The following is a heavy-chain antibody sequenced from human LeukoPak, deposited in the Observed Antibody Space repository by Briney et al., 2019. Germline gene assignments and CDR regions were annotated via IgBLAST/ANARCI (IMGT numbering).Heavy chain of an antibody. CDR1: GFTFSSYG. CDR2: MWYDGSDK. V-gene: IGHV3-33*01. J-gene: IGHJ5*02. CDR3: ARDSGSGSYYWFDP. Sequence: GRSLRLSCAASGFTFSSYGMHWVRQALGKGLEWVAVMWYDGSDKYYADSVKGRFTISRDNSKNTLYLQMNSLRAEDTAVYYCARDSGSGSYYWFDPWGQGTLVTVSS. D-gene: IGHD3-10*01.